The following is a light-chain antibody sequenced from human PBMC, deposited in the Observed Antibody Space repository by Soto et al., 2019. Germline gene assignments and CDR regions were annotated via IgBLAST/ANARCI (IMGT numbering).Light chain of an antibody. CDR1: SSDVGGYND. CDR2: DVS. Sequence: QSVLTQPPSVSGSPGQSITISCTGTSSDVGGYNDVSWYQQHPGKAPKLMIYDVSNRPSGVSNRFSGSKSGNTASLTISGLQAEDEADYYCSSYTSSRSDVVFGGGTQLTVL. CDR3: SSYTSSRSDVV. V-gene: IGLV2-14*01. J-gene: IGLJ2*01.